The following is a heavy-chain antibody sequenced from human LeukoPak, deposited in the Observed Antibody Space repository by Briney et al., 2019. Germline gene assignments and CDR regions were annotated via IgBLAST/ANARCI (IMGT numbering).Heavy chain of an antibody. CDR3: VGEIGPRSFDY. CDR1: GFAFSSYA. Sequence: GGSLRLSCAASGFAFSSYAMHWARQAPGKGLEWVAVISYDGSSKYYADSVKGRFTISRDNSINALYLQMNSLRLDDTAVYYCVGEIGPRSFDYWGQGTLVTVSS. J-gene: IGHJ4*02. D-gene: IGHD3-16*01. V-gene: IGHV3-30-3*01. CDR2: ISYDGSSK.